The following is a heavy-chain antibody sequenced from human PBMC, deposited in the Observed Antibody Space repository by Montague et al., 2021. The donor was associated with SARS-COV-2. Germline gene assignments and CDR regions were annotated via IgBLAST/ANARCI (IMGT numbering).Heavy chain of an antibody. CDR2: ISRSGSTI. D-gene: IGHD2-21*01. CDR3: ARYRVWYYYYYGMDV. CDR1: GFTFSSYE. Sequence: SLRLSCAASGFTFSSYEMNWVRQAPGKGLEWVSYISRSGSTIYYAASVKGRFTISSDNAKNSLYLQMNSLRAEDTAVYYCARYRVWYYYYYGMDVWGQGTTVTVSS. V-gene: IGHV3-48*03. J-gene: IGHJ6*02.